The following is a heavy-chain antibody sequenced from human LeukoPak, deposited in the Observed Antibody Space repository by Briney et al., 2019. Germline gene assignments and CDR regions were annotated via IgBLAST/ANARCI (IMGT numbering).Heavy chain of an antibody. CDR2: ISWNSGNI. D-gene: IGHD3-16*01. V-gene: IGHV3-9*01. J-gene: IGHJ3*02. Sequence: GRSLRLSCAASGFTFDDYAMHWVRQAPGKGLEWVSCISWNSGNIGYADSVKGRFTISRDNAKNSLYLQMNSLRAEDTALYYCAKDFTFGGVIGMSDAFDIWGQGTMVTVSS. CDR3: AKDFTFGGVIGMSDAFDI. CDR1: GFTFDDYA.